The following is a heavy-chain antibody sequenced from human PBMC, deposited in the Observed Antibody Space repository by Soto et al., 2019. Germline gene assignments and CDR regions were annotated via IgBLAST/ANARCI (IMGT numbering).Heavy chain of an antibody. CDR3: ARDLGYDSSGESPLDY. CDR1: GGTFSSYA. CDR2: IIPIFGTA. D-gene: IGHD3-22*01. J-gene: IGHJ4*02. V-gene: IGHV1-69*13. Sequence: SVKVSCKASGGTFSSYAISWVRQAPGQGLEWMGGIIPIFGTANYAQKFQGRVTITADESTSTAYMELSSLRSEDTAVYYCARDLGYDSSGESPLDYWGQGTLVTVSS.